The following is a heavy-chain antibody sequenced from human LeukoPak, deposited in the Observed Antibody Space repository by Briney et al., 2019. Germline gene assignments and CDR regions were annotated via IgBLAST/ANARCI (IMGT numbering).Heavy chain of an antibody. V-gene: IGHV4-4*02. CDR1: GGFITSGIHW. Sequence: SETLSLTCTVSGGFITSGIHWWSWARQTPGKGLEWIGEIYQSWTTNYKPSLKSRVTMSLDKSRNLFSLQLSSVTAADTAVYYCATYFYGDYALHYFDYWGQGALVSVSS. CDR3: ATYFYGDYALHYFDY. J-gene: IGHJ4*02. D-gene: IGHD4-17*01. CDR2: IYQSWTT.